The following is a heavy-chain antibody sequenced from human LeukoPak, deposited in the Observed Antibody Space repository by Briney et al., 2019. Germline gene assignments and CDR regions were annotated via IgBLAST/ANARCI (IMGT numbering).Heavy chain of an antibody. J-gene: IGHJ5*01. D-gene: IGHD4-23*01. CDR3: AKEGTYPIITPDS. CDR1: GISFSRYW. CDR2: IRGDGNEK. V-gene: IGHV3-7*01. Sequence: PGGSLRLSCAASGISFSRYWMNWVRQAPGKGLELVANIRGDGNEKNYVESVKGRFSISRDNAMNSLYLQMDSLRAEDTAVYYCAKEGTYPIITPDSWGQGALVTVSS.